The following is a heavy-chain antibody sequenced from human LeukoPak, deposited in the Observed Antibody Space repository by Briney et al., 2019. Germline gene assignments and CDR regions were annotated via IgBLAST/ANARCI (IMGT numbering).Heavy chain of an antibody. V-gene: IGHV3-23*01. Sequence: GGSLRLSCAASGFTFSSYWMHWVRQAPGKGLEWVEAISGSGGSTYYADSVKGRFTISRDNSKNTLYLQMNSLRAEDTAVYYCAKDQRILGEDYSKGADYWGQGTLVTVSS. CDR3: AKDQRILGEDYSKGADY. CDR1: GFTFSSYW. J-gene: IGHJ4*02. D-gene: IGHD4-11*01. CDR2: ISGSGGST.